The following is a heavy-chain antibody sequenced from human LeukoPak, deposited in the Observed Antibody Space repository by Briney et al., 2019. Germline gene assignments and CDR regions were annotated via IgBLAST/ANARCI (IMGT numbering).Heavy chain of an antibody. D-gene: IGHD3-10*01. CDR2: ISGPAGSW. V-gene: IGHV3-23*01. CDR3: AKDAWRFGDSLLYYSDY. CDR1: GFTFSSYA. J-gene: IGHJ4*01. Sequence: GGSLRRSCAASGFTFSSYAMSWVRQAPGKGLEWVSAISGPAGSWDYADSVKGRFTISRDNSKNTLFLQMNSLRAEDTAIYYCAKDAWRFGDSLLYYSDYWGQGTLVTVSS.